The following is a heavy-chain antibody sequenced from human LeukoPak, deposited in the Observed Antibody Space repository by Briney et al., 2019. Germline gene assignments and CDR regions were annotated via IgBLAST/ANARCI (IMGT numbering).Heavy chain of an antibody. D-gene: IGHD1-26*01. J-gene: IGHJ2*01. CDR3: AKLWELMGADLPYIDL. CDR1: GFTFSNYG. Sequence: GRSLSLSCAASGFTFSNYGMHWVRQAPGKGLEWVAVISYDGSNKFYADSVRGRLTISRVNSRNTLYLQIHSLRPEDTAVYYCAKLWELMGADLPYIDLWGRGTLVTVSS. CDR2: ISYDGSNK. V-gene: IGHV3-30*18.